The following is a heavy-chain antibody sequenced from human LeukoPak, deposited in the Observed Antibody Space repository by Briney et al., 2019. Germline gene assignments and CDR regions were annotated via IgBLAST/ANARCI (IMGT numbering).Heavy chain of an antibody. D-gene: IGHD3-10*01. J-gene: IGHJ4*02. CDR1: RHTFSGYY. CDR3: ARDRGGIYYFDY. CDR2: INTKSGGT. Sequence: ASVKVSCKASRHTFSGYYMHWVRQAPGQGLEWMGWINTKSGGTNYAQKFQGRVTMTRDTSISTAYMELSRLRSDDTAVYYCARDRGGIYYFDYWGQGTLVTVSS. V-gene: IGHV1-2*02.